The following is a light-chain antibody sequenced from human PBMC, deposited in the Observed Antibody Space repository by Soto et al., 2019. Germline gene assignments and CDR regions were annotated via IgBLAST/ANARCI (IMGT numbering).Light chain of an antibody. J-gene: IGKJ1*01. CDR2: ATS. CDR3: QQYATSPTWT. Sequence: EFVLTQSPVTLSVSPGERATLSCRASQFISTNYLAWYQQRACQAPRLLIYATSTRTTGIADRLSGSGSGRDFTLTISRREPEDFAVYFCQQYATSPTWTFGHGTKVES. CDR1: QFISTNY. V-gene: IGKV3-20*01.